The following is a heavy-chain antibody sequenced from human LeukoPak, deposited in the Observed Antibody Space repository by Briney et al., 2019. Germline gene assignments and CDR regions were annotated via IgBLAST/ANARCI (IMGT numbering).Heavy chain of an antibody. J-gene: IGHJ4*02. CDR2: IYIDGYT. CDR1: GFTFSGNH. Sequence: GGSLRLSCAASGFTFSGNHMNWVRQAPGKGLEWISVIYIDGYTYYADSVKGRFTISRDNSENTLYLQMNSLKPDDTAIYYCARDPRDGYGHFDHWGQGTLVTVSS. CDR3: ARDPRDGYGHFDH. D-gene: IGHD5-24*01. V-gene: IGHV3-66*02.